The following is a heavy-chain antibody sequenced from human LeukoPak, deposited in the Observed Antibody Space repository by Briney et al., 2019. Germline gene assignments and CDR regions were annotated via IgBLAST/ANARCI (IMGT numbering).Heavy chain of an antibody. J-gene: IGHJ3*02. CDR2: IKSKTDGGTT. V-gene: IGHV3-15*01. CDR1: GFTFSNAW. D-gene: IGHD3-9*01. CDR3: TTDPTGYRDTPTDAFDI. Sequence: KAGGSLRLSCAASGFTFSNAWMSWVRQAPGKGVEWVGRIKSKTDGGTTDYAAPVKGRFTISRDDSKNTLYLQMNSLKTEDTAVYYCTTDPTGYRDTPTDAFDIWGQGTMVTVSS.